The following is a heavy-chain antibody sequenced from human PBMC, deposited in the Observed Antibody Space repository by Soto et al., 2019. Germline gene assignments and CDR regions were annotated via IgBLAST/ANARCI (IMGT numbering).Heavy chain of an antibody. CDR3: AGTTSLQWYYMDV. D-gene: IGHD1-7*01. CDR2: TYYRSRWYN. J-gene: IGHJ6*03. Sequence: SQTLSLTCAISGDSVSSNSAAWNWIRQSPSRGLEWLGRTYYRSRWYNDYAVSVKSRITVNPDTSKNQFSLHLNSVTPEDTAVNYCAGTTSLQWYYMDVWHKGTTVTVAS. V-gene: IGHV6-1*01. CDR1: GDSVSSNSAA.